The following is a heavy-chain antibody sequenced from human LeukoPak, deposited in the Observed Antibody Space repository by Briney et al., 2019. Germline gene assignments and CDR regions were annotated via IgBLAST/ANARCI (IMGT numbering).Heavy chain of an antibody. J-gene: IGHJ4*02. CDR2: IIPIFGTA. CDR1: LGTFSSYA. Sequence: SVTVSCKASLGTFSSYAISWVRPAPGQGLEWMGRIIPIFGTANYDQKFQGRVKITRDESTRTAYMEQSSVRSEDAAVYYCARVYRAVAGTPLIGLDYWGEGTLVSVSS. D-gene: IGHD6-19*01. V-gene: IGHV1-69*05. CDR3: ARVYRAVAGTPLIGLDY.